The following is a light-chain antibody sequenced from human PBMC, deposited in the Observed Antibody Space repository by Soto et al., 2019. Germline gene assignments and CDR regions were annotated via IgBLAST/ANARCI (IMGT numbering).Light chain of an antibody. V-gene: IGKV1-5*01. Sequence: DFQMNQSPTTLSASIGDRVTITCRDNQNMRSRLAWFQQKPGKAPKLLIYDASSLESGVPQRFSGSGSGTEFTLTISNLQPDDFATYYCQQYESYSPWTFGQGTKVDIK. CDR1: QNMRSR. CDR2: DAS. CDR3: QQYESYSPWT. J-gene: IGKJ1*01.